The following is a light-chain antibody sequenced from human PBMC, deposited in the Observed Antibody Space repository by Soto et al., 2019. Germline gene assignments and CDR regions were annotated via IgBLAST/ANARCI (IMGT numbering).Light chain of an antibody. CDR3: HQYNYYRPT. CDR2: DAS. Sequence: DIPVTQSPSTLSASVGDRVTITCRASQPISTWLAWYQEKPGQAPKLLIYDASSLEGGVPSRFSGSGSGTEFNRTISRLQPYYFATYYCHQYNYYRPTCGKGTKVEIK. J-gene: IGKJ1*01. CDR1: QPISTW. V-gene: IGKV1-5*01.